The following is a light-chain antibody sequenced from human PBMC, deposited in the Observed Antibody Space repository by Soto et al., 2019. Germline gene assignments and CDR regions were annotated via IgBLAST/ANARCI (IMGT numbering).Light chain of an antibody. CDR1: QSVLYSSNNKNY. J-gene: IGKJ4*01. CDR3: QQIYRAPLT. Sequence: DIVMTQCPDSLSVSLGETATINCKSIQSVLYSSNNKNYFAWYQQKPGQPPKLLIYWASTRESGLPDRFSGSGSETEFTLSISRVQPEDFATYVCQQIYRAPLTCGGGNKVEIK. CDR2: WAS. V-gene: IGKV4-1*01.